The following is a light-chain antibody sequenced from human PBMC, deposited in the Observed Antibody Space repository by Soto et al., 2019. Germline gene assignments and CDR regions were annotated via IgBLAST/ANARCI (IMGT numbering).Light chain of an antibody. J-gene: IGLJ3*02. CDR1: NIGSKS. Sequence: SYELTQPPSVSVAPGQTARISCGGHNIGSKSVHWYQQKPGQAPVLVVHDDRDRPSGIPERFSGSNSGNTATLTISRAEAGDEADYYCQVCHSGSDHWVFGGGTKLTVL. CDR3: QVCHSGSDHWV. V-gene: IGLV3-21*02. CDR2: DDR.